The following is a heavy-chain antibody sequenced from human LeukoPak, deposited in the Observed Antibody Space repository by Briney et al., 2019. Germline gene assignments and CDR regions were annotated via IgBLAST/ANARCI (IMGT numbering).Heavy chain of an antibody. J-gene: IGHJ4*02. V-gene: IGHV3-21*01. CDR3: ARDQGRYCSGGSCSLFDY. CDR2: ITSSSSYI. Sequence: TGGSLRLSCAASGFTFSSYTMNWVRQAPGKGLEWVSSITSSSSYIYYADSVKGRFTISRHNAKNSLYLQMNSLRAEDTAVYYCARDQGRYCSGGSCSLFDYWGQGTLVTVSS. D-gene: IGHD2-15*01. CDR1: GFTFSSYT.